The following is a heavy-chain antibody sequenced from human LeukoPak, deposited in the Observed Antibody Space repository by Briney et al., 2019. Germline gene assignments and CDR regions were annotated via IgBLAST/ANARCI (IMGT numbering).Heavy chain of an antibody. J-gene: IGHJ6*03. D-gene: IGHD6-19*01. CDR2: INPYSGGT. Sequence: ASVKVSCKASGYSFIDYYMNWVRQAPGQGLEWMGRINPYSGGTKFAQKLQGRVTLTRDTSTSTVYMELSRLTPGDTALYYCAGDTSGWSNGKFYFYMDVWGKGTTVTVSS. CDR3: AGDTSGWSNGKFYFYMDV. CDR1: GYSFIDYY. V-gene: IGHV1-2*06.